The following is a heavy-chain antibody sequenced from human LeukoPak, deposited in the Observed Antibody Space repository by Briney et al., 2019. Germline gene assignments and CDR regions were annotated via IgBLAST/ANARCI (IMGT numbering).Heavy chain of an antibody. J-gene: IGHJ6*03. V-gene: IGHV3-23*01. CDR1: GFTFSSYS. D-gene: IGHD3-10*01. CDR3: AKNYGSGSSVKYYYYMDV. CDR2: ISASGGST. Sequence: GGSLRLSCAGSGFTFSSYSMNWVRQAPRKGLEWVSVISASGGSTYYADSVKGRVTISRDNSKNTLYLQMNSLRAEDTAVYYCAKNYGSGSSVKYYYYMDVWGKGTTVTVSS.